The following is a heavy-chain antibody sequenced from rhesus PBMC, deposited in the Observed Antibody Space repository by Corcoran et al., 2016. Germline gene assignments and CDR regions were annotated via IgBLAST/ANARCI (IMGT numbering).Heavy chain of an antibody. CDR1: GGSIRSNY. CDR3: ARSSSWYNRFDV. V-gene: IGHV4-173*01. Sequence: QLQLQASGPGLVKPSETLSLPCAVSGGSIRSNYWSWIRQPPGKELGLIGRISGSSGSSDYNPSLKSRVTSSTDTSKNQFSLKLTSVTAADTAVYYCARSSSWYNRFDVWGPGVLVTVSS. J-gene: IGHJ5-1*01. CDR2: ISGSSGSS. D-gene: IGHD6-31*01.